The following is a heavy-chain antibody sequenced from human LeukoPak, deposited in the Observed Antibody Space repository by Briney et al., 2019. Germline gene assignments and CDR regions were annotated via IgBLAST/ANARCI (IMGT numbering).Heavy chain of an antibody. CDR2: IVVGSGNT. D-gene: IGHD5-24*01. CDR1: GFTFSSSA. Sequence: GASVKVSCKASGFTFSSSAMQWVRQARGQRLEWIGWIVVGSGNTNYAQKFQERVTITRDMSTSTAYMELSSLRSEDTAVYYCAAGLEAATNMLDYYYYGMDVWGQGTTATVSS. V-gene: IGHV1-58*02. CDR3: AAGLEAATNMLDYYYYGMDV. J-gene: IGHJ6*02.